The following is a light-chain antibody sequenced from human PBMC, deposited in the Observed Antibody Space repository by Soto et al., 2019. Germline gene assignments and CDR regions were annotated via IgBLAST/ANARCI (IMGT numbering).Light chain of an antibody. J-gene: IGKJ1*01. Sequence: EIAMTQSPAALSASSGETATLSCSASQSVSSDLAWFQQLPGEAPRLLIYSASSRATGIPDRFSGSGSGTDYTLTISRLEPEDSAVYYCQQYGYSFWTFGQGTKVDIK. CDR3: QQYGYSFWT. CDR1: QSVSSD. V-gene: IGKV3-20*01. CDR2: SAS.